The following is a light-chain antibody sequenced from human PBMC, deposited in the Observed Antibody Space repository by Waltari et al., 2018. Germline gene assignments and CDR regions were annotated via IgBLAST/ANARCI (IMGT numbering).Light chain of an antibody. J-gene: IGLJ3*02. CDR1: RSDVGGSNY. V-gene: IGLV2-14*01. CDR3: SSYTSSSTWV. CDR2: DFT. Sequence: QSALTQPASVSGSPGQSITISCTGTRSDVGGSNYVPRYQQHPGKAPKPMIYDFTKWPSGVSNRFSGSKSGNTASLTISGLQAEDEADYYCSSYTSSSTWVFGGGTKLTVL.